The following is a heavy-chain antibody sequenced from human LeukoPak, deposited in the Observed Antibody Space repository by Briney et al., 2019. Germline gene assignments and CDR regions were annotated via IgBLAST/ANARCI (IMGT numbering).Heavy chain of an antibody. V-gene: IGHV3-7*01. J-gene: IGHJ4*02. CDR3: ARDPAYYDSSGYPYYFDY. CDR2: IKQDGSEK. Sequence: GGSLRLSCADSGFTFRSYWMTWVRQAPGKGLEWVANIKQDGSEKYYVDSVKGLFTISRDNAKNSLYLQMNSLRAEDTAVYYCARDPAYYDSSGYPYYFDYWGQGTLVTVSS. CDR1: GFTFRSYW. D-gene: IGHD3-22*01.